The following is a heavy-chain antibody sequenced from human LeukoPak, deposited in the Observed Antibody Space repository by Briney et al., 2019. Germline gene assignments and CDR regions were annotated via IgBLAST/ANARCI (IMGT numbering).Heavy chain of an antibody. V-gene: IGHV4-34*01. CDR1: GGSFSGYY. CDR2: INHGGST. CDR3: ARGRRYCSGGSCYSYYYYGMDV. J-gene: IGHJ6*02. D-gene: IGHD2-15*01. Sequence: SETLSLTCAVYGGSFSGYYWSGIRQPPGKGLEGIGEINHGGSTNYDPSLKRRVTISVDTSKNQFSLKLSSVTAADAAVYYCARGRRYCSGGSCYSYYYYGMDVWGQGTTVTVSS.